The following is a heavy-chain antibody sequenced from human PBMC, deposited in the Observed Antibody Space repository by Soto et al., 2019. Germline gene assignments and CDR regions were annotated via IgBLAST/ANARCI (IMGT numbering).Heavy chain of an antibody. Sequence: QVQLVESGGGVVQPGTFLRLSCAASGFIFSSYSMNWVRQAPGKGLEWVAVVSYDGSVEYYAESLKGRFSISRENSKNLLFLQMNSLRSEDTAVYYCAREVGTKLRLDSWGQGTLVTVSS. CDR3: AREVGTKLRLDS. CDR2: VSYDGSVE. CDR1: GFIFSSYS. D-gene: IGHD1-26*01. V-gene: IGHV3-30*04. J-gene: IGHJ4*02.